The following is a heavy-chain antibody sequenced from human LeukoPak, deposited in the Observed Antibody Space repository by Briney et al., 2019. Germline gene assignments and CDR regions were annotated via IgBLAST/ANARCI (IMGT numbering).Heavy chain of an antibody. V-gene: IGHV4-4*07. D-gene: IGHD3-10*01. Sequence: SETLSLTCSVSGDSISTYYWSWIRQPAGKGLEWIGRIYTTERTNYNSFLKSRVTMSKDTSKNQVSLRLSSLTAADTAVYYCARDLPSYYFGSGNMFDPWGPGILVTVSS. CDR1: GDSISTYY. J-gene: IGHJ5*02. CDR2: IYTTERT. CDR3: ARDLPSYYFGSGNMFDP.